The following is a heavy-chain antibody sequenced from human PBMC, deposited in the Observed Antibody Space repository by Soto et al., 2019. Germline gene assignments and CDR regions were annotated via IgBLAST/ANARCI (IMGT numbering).Heavy chain of an antibody. V-gene: IGHV5-51*01. CDR1: GYDFPTYW. CDR3: ARHVSLGSGYFDY. J-gene: IGHJ4*02. CDR2: HYPGDSDS. D-gene: IGHD1-26*01. Sequence: PGESLKISCKTVGYDFPTYWIAWVRQMPGKGLEWMGIHYPGDSDSRYSPSFQGQVTFSSDKSINTAYLQWSSPKPSDTAMYFCARHVSLGSGYFDYWGQGTLVTVS.